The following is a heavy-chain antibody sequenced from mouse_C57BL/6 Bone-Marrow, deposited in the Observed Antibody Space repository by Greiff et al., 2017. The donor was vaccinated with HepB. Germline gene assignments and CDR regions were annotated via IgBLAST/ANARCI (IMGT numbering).Heavy chain of an antibody. CDR3: ARSGDYYGSSDFDV. J-gene: IGHJ1*03. CDR2: IYPRSGNT. Sequence: VKLQQSGAELARPGASVKLSCKASGYTFTSYGISWVKQRTGQGLEWIGEIYPRSGNTYYNEKFKGKATLTADKSSSTAYMELRSLTSEDSAVYFCARSGDYYGSSDFDVWGTGTTVTVSS. V-gene: IGHV1-81*01. CDR1: GYTFTSYG. D-gene: IGHD1-1*01.